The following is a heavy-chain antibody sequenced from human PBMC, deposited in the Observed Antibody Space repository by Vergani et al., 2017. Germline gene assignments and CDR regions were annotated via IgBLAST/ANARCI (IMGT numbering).Heavy chain of an antibody. D-gene: IGHD6-13*01. Sequence: QLHLQESGPGLVRPSQTLSLTCTVSGGSIRSTFYYWGWLRQPPGKGLEWIGTIYYSGSTYYNPSLKSRVTISVDTSKNQFSLKLNSVTAADTAVYYCARHKEQLVPGNYYYYYYMDVWGKGTTVTVAS. CDR3: ARHKEQLVPGNYYYYYYMDV. V-gene: IGHV4-39*01. CDR1: GGSIRSTFYY. CDR2: IYYSGST. J-gene: IGHJ6*03.